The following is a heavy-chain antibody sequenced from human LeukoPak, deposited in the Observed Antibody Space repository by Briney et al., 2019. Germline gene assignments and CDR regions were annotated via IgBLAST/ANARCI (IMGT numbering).Heavy chain of an antibody. D-gene: IGHD6-13*01. CDR2: IYPGDSDT. CDR1: GSRFTSYW. V-gene: IGHV5-51*01. Sequence: GESLKISCKGSGSRFTSYWIGWVRQMPGKGLEGMGIIYPGDSDTRYSPSFQGQVTISADKSISTAYLQWSSLKASDTAMYYCARSLGYSNSWYSYWGQGTLVTVSS. CDR3: ARSLGYSNSWYSY. J-gene: IGHJ4*02.